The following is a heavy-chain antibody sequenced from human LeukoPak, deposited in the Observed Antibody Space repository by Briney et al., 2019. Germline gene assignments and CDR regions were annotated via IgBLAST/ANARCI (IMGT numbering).Heavy chain of an antibody. CDR3: ANGLSAYYYYYYMDV. Sequence: PGRSLRLSCAASGFTCSSYAMHWVRQAPGKGLEGVAVISYDGSNKYYADSVKGRFTISRDNSKNTVYLQMNSLRAEDTAVYYCANGLSAYYYYYYMDVWGKGTTVTVSS. D-gene: IGHD2-8*01. V-gene: IGHV3-30-3*01. J-gene: IGHJ6*03. CDR2: ISYDGSNK. CDR1: GFTCSSYA.